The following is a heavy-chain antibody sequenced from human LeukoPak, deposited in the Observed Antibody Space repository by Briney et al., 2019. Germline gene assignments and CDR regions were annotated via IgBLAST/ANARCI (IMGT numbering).Heavy chain of an antibody. CDR1: GYTFTDYY. V-gene: IGHV1-69-2*01. J-gene: IGHJ4*02. CDR3: ATLGYSSSFDY. CDR2: VDPEDGET. D-gene: IGHD6-6*01. Sequence: ASVKVSCKVSGYTFTDYYMHWVQQAPGKGLEWMGLVDPEDGETIYAEKFQGRVTITADTPTDTAYMELSSLRSEDTAVYYCATLGYSSSFDYWGQGTLVTVSS.